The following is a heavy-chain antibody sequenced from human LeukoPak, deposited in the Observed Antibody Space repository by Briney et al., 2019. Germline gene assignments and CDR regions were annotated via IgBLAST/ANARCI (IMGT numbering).Heavy chain of an antibody. Sequence: PSETLSLTCTVSGGSISSYYWSWIRQPPGKGLEWIGYIYYSGSTNYNPSLKSRVTISVDTSKNQFSLKLSSVTAADTAVYHCARRSGGRRGYFDYWGQGTLVTVSS. CDR2: IYYSGST. D-gene: IGHD2-15*01. CDR3: ARRSGGRRGYFDY. V-gene: IGHV4-59*01. J-gene: IGHJ4*02. CDR1: GGSISSYY.